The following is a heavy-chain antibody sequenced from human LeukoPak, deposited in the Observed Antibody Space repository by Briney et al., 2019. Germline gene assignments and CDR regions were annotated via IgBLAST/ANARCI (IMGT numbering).Heavy chain of an antibody. CDR1: GYTFDTYG. V-gene: IGHV1-18*01. D-gene: IGHD1-7*01. CDR2: TSGYNGHT. CDR3: ARIQSAGTSDAFDM. Sequence: GASLKVSCKASGYTFDTYGISWVRQAPGQGLEWMGWTSGYNGHTKYAQKFHDRVTLTTDTPTSTAYMEMRSLRSDDTAVYYCARIQSAGTSDAFDMWGQETMLSVS. J-gene: IGHJ3*02.